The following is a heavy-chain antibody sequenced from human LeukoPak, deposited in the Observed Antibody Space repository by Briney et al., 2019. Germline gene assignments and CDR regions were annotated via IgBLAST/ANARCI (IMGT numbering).Heavy chain of an antibody. J-gene: IGHJ4*02. Sequence: SETLSLTCTVSGGSISSGGYYWSWIRQHPGKGLERIGYIYYSGGTYYNPSLKSRVTISVDTSKNQFSLKLSSVTAADTAVYYCARYSSSDFDYWGQGALVTVSS. CDR2: IYYSGGT. V-gene: IGHV4-31*03. CDR3: ARYSSSDFDY. CDR1: GGSISSGGYY. D-gene: IGHD6-6*01.